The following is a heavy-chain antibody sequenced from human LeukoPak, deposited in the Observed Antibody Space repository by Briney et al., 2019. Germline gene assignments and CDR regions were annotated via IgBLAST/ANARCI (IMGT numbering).Heavy chain of an antibody. CDR1: GFTFSNYV. D-gene: IGHD3-10*01. J-gene: IGHJ6*02. V-gene: IGHV3-23*01. CDR3: AKGLWDYYGSGITYYTMDV. Sequence: GGSLRLSCAASGFTFSNYVMGWVRQALGKGLEWVSTISGSGGRTYYADSVKGRFTISRDNSKNTLYLQVNSLRAEDTAVYYCAKGLWDYYGSGITYYTMDVWGQGTTVTVSS. CDR2: ISGSGGRT.